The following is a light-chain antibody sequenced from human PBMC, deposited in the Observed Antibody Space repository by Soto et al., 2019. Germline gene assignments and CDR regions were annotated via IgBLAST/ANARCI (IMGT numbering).Light chain of an antibody. CDR2: EVT. V-gene: IGLV2-14*01. J-gene: IGLJ1*01. CDR3: CSYTNSDTDV. CDR1: SSDVGLYDY. Sequence: QSALTQPASVSGSPGQSITISCTGTSSDVGLYDYVSWYQHHPGKPPKLMIYEVTNRPSGVSDRFSGSKSGNTASLTISGLQAEDEADYYCCSYTNSDTDVFGSATQLTVL.